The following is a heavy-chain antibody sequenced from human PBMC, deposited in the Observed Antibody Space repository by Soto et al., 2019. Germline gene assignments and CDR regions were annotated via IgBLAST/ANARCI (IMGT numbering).Heavy chain of an antibody. Sequence: GASVKVSCKASGYTFTGYYMHWVRQAPGQGLEWMGWINPNSGGTNYAQKFQGRVTMTRDTSISTAYMELSRLRSDDTAVYYCARDRGGYRYYYYYGMGVWGQGTTVTVSS. CDR3: ARDRGGYRYYYYYGMGV. CDR1: GYTFTGYY. J-gene: IGHJ6*02. D-gene: IGHD3-10*01. CDR2: INPNSGGT. V-gene: IGHV1-2*02.